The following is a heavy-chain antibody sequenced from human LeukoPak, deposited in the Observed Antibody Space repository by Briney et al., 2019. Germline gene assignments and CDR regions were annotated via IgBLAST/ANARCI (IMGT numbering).Heavy chain of an antibody. J-gene: IGHJ6*03. D-gene: IGHD3-10*01. V-gene: IGHV3-7*01. CDR3: AREAGSGTYRGKYYYYYMDV. CDR2: IKQDGSEK. Sequence: GGSLRLSCAASGFTFSSFWMNWVRQAPGKGLELVANIKQDGSEKYYLDSVKGRFTISRDNAKNSLFLQMNSLRVEDTAVYYCAREAGSGTYRGKYYYYYMDVWGKGTTVTVSS. CDR1: GFTFSSFW.